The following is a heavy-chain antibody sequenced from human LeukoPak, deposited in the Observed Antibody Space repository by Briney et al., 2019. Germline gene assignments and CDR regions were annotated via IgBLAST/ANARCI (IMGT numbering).Heavy chain of an antibody. CDR3: ARLASSSWPLYYYYGMDV. CDR1: GYTFTSYD. Sequence: GASVKVSCKASGYTFTSYDINWVRQATGQGLEWMGWMNPNNGNTGYAQEFQGRVTMTRSTSISTAYMGLSSLRSEDTAVYYCARLASSSWPLYYYYGMDVWGQGTTVTVSS. CDR2: MNPNNGNT. D-gene: IGHD6-13*01. J-gene: IGHJ6*02. V-gene: IGHV1-8*01.